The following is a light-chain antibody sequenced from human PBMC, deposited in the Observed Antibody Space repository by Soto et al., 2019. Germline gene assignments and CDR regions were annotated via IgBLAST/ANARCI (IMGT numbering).Light chain of an antibody. CDR3: QQRSNWPPIT. V-gene: IGKV3-11*01. CDR1: QSVSSY. CDR2: DAS. Sequence: EIVLPQSPATLSLSPGERATLSCRASQSVSSYLAWYQQKPGQAPRLLIYDASNRATGIPARFSGSGSGTDFTLTISSLEPEDLAVYYCQQRSNWPPITFGKGTRLEIK. J-gene: IGKJ5*01.